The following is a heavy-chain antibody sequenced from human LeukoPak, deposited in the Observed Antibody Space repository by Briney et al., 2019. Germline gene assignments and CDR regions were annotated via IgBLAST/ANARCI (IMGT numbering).Heavy chain of an antibody. D-gene: IGHD3-22*01. Sequence: ASVKVSCKASGGTFSSYAISWVRQAPGQGLEWMGGIIPIFGTANYAQKFQGRVTITADESTSTAYMELSSLRSEDTAVYYCARVLDYYDSSGYYYAGAFDIWGQGTMVTVSS. V-gene: IGHV1-69*13. CDR1: GGTFSSYA. J-gene: IGHJ3*02. CDR3: ARVLDYYDSSGYYYAGAFDI. CDR2: IIPIFGTA.